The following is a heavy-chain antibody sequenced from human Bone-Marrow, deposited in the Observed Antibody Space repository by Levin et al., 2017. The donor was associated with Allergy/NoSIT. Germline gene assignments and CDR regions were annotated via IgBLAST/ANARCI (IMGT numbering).Heavy chain of an antibody. CDR3: ARDPNEPTDYHFDS. V-gene: IGHV4-31*03. CDR2: TFHSGST. CDR1: GGSIISGDYL. J-gene: IGHJ4*02. Sequence: PSETLSLTCTVSGGSIISGDYLWNWIRQHPGKGLEWIGYTFHSGSTYYNPSLKSRVSISVDTSKNQFSLKLNSVTAADTAVYFCARDPNEPTDYHFDSWGQGTLVTVSS. D-gene: IGHD3-16*01.